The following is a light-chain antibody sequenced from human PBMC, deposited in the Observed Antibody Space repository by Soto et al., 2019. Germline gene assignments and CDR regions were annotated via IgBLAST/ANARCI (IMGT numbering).Light chain of an antibody. Sequence: EVVMTQSPATLSVSPGERATLSCRASETVATNLAWYQQKPGQAPRLLISGASTRAAGISDRFRGSGSGTEFTLTVSSLRSEDSAFYYCQQYFEWPPMTCGQGTKVEI. J-gene: IGKJ1*01. CDR1: ETVATN. V-gene: IGKV3-15*01. CDR3: QQYFEWPPMT. CDR2: GAS.